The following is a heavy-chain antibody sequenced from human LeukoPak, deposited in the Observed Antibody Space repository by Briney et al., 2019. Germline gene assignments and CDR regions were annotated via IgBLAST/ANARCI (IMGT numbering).Heavy chain of an antibody. CDR2: FYDSGDF. CDR1: GVSISGHH. J-gene: IGHJ3*02. D-gene: IGHD1-26*01. Sequence: PSQTLSLTCTVSGVSISGHHWTWIRQPPGTGLEWIGYFYDSGDFNYNPSLKSRVTIFMDMSNNQFSLTMGSVTAADTAMYYCARLLRPGGRKGDAFDIWGQGTMVTVSS. CDR3: ARLLRPGGRKGDAFDI. V-gene: IGHV4-59*08.